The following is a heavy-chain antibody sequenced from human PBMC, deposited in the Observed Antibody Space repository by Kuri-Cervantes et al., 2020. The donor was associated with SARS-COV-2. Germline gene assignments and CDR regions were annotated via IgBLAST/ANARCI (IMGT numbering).Heavy chain of an antibody. V-gene: IGHV3-23*01. Sequence: GGSLRLSCAASGFTFSSYAMHWVRQAPGKGLEWVSAISGSGGSTYYADSVKGRFTISRDNSKNALYLQMNSLRAEDTAVYYCAKGPNGYYYYYYMDVWGKGTTVTVSS. CDR2: ISGSGGST. J-gene: IGHJ6*03. CDR1: GFTFSSYA. CDR3: AKGPNGYYYYYYMDV. D-gene: IGHD2-8*01.